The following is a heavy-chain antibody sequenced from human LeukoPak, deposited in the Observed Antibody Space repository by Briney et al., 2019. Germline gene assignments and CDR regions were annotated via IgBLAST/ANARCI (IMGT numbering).Heavy chain of an antibody. CDR3: ARDSGYSGYSDY. CDR2: ISSSSSYT. D-gene: IGHD5-12*01. CDR1: GFTFSDYY. Sequence: GGSLRLSCAASGFTFSDYYMSWIRQAPGKGREWVSYISSSSSYTDYADSVKGRLTISRDNAKNSLNLQMNSLRAEDTAVYYCARDSGYSGYSDYWGQGTLVTVSS. V-gene: IGHV3-11*05. J-gene: IGHJ4*02.